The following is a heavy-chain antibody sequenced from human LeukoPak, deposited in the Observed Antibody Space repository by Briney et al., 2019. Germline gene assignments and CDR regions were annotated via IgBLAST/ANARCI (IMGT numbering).Heavy chain of an antibody. V-gene: IGHV5-51*01. J-gene: IGHJ3*02. Sequence: GESLKISCKGSGYSFTSYWIGWVRQMPGKGLEWMRIIYPGDSDTRYSPSFQGQVTISADKSISTAYLQWSSLKASDTAMYYCARVGDCTNGVCYAFDIWGQGTMVTVSS. CDR1: GYSFTSYW. CDR2: IYPGDSDT. CDR3: ARVGDCTNGVCYAFDI. D-gene: IGHD2-8*01.